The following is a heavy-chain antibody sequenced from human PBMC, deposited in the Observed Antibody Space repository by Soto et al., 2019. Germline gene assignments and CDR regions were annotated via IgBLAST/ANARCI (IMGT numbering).Heavy chain of an antibody. CDR3: ARDFHDSSGYYYFDY. V-gene: IGHV3-7*03. D-gene: IGHD3-22*01. J-gene: IGHJ4*02. CDR1: GFTFSSYW. Sequence: PGGSLRLSCAASGFTFSSYWMSWVRQAPGKGLEWVANIKQDGSEKYYVDSVKGRFTIPRDNAKNSLYLQMNSLRAEDTAVYYCARDFHDSSGYYYFDYWGQGTLVTVSS. CDR2: IKQDGSEK.